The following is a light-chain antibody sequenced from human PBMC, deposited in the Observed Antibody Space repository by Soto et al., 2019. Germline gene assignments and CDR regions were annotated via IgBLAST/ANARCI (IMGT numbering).Light chain of an antibody. CDR2: GAS. V-gene: IGKV3-20*01. CDR1: QTVSNRF. Sequence: EIVLTQSPGSLALSPLDRVPLXFRASQTVSNRFLAWYQQKPGQAPRLLIFGASSRATGIPDRFSGSGSGTDFTLTITRLEPEDFAVYYCQQYGGSPWTFGQGTKVDIK. J-gene: IGKJ1*01. CDR3: QQYGGSPWT.